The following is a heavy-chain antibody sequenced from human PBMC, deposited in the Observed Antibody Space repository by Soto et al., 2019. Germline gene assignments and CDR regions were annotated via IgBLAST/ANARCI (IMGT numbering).Heavy chain of an antibody. CDR3: AKDRRAGGNYGFYSDF. Sequence: GGSLRLSCAVSGFTFSAYWMHWVRQVPGKGLTWVSRISDDGSTATYADSVKGRFVISRDNAKTSLRADDTAVYYCAKDRRAGGNYGFYSDFWGQGALVTVSS. D-gene: IGHD1-7*01. V-gene: IGHV3-74*01. CDR2: ISDDGSTA. J-gene: IGHJ4*02. CDR1: GFTFSAYW.